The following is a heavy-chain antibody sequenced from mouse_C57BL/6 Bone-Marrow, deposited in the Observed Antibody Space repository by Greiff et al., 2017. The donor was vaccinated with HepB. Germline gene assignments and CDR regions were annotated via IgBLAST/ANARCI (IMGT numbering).Heavy chain of an antibody. CDR1: GFTFSSYG. CDR3: ARQTYDYDLFAY. CDR2: ISSGGSYT. D-gene: IGHD2-4*01. V-gene: IGHV5-6*01. Sequence: EVKLVESGGDLVKPGGSLKLSCAASGFTFSSYGMSWVRQTPDKRLEWVATISSGGSYTYYPDSVKGRFTISRDNAKNTLYLQMSSLKSEDTAMYYCARQTYDYDLFAYWDQGTLVTVSA. J-gene: IGHJ3*01.